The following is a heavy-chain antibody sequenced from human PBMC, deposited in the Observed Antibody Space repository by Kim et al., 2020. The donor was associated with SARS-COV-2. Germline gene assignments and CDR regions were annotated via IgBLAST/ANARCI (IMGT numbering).Heavy chain of an antibody. Sequence: SETLSLTCTVSGGSISSYYWSWIRQPPGKGLEWIGYIYYSGSTNYNPSLKSRVTISVDTSKNQFSLKLSSVTAADTAVYYCARSITIFGVGDYWGQGTLVTVSS. D-gene: IGHD3-3*01. V-gene: IGHV4-59*13. J-gene: IGHJ4*02. CDR2: IYYSGST. CDR1: GGSISSYY. CDR3: ARSITIFGVGDY.